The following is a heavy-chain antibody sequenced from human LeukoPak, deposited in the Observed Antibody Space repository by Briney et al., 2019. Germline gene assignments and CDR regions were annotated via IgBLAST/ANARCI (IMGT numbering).Heavy chain of an antibody. CDR1: GGSVSSGSYF. CDR3: ARDGPRSGYDLGHFDN. J-gene: IGHJ4*02. V-gene: IGHV4-61*02. Sequence: SEALSLTCTVSGGSVSSGSYFWSWVRQPAGKGLEWIGRIYSTGRSDYNPSLKSRITMSVDTSKNQFSLKLSSVTAADTAVYYCARDGPRSGYDLGHFDNLGQGTLVTASS. CDR2: IYSTGRS. D-gene: IGHD5-12*01.